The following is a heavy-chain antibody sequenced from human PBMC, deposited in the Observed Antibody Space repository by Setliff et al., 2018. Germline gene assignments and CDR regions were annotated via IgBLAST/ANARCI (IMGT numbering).Heavy chain of an antibody. CDR3: VKGTLPYCTGPTCYPLDH. Sequence: GGSLRLSCASSGLTFSNYAMGWVRQAPGKGLEWVSVITSSGRDTYYTDSVKGRLTISRDNSDNTLYLQMNSLRDADTAIYYCVKGTLPYCTGPTCYPLDHWGQGTLVTVSS. J-gene: IGHJ4*02. CDR1: GLTFSNYA. CDR2: ITSSGRDT. D-gene: IGHD2-8*02. V-gene: IGHV3-23*01.